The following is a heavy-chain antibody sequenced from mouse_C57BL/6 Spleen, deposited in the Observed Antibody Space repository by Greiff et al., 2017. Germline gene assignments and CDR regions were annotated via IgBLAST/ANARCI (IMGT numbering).Heavy chain of an antibody. CDR2: IVPGSGST. Sequence: QVQLQQSGAELMKPGASVKLSCKATGYTFTGYWIEWVKQRPGHGLEWIGEIVPGSGSTNYNEKFKGKATFTADTSSNTAYMQLSSLTTEDSAIYYCASPYGNLFDYWGQGTTLTVSS. V-gene: IGHV1-9*01. D-gene: IGHD2-1*01. CDR3: ASPYGNLFDY. J-gene: IGHJ2*01. CDR1: GYTFTGYW.